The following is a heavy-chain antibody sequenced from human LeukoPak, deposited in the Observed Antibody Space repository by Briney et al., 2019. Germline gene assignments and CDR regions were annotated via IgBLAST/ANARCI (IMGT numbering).Heavy chain of an antibody. CDR3: ATHDGSSWFYFAY. V-gene: IGHV4-59*08. J-gene: IGHJ4*02. CDR1: GGSISRYH. CDR2: IHHTGST. Sequence: PSETLSLTCTVSGGSISRYHWSWVRQPPGKGLEWIGYIHHTGSTNFNPSLKSRVTMSVDTSENQFSLQLSSVTAADTALYYCATHDGSSWFYFAYWSQGTLVTVSS. D-gene: IGHD6-13*01.